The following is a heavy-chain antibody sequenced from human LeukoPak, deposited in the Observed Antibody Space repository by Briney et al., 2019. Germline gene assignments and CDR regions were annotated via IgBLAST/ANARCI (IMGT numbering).Heavy chain of an antibody. CDR2: ISSSGSTI. Sequence: PGGSLRLSCAASGFTFSSYEMNWVRQAPGKGLEWVSYISSSGSTIYYADSVKGRFTISRDNAKNSLYLQMNSLRAEDTAVYYCARGCYYDGGVFDYWGQGTLVTVSS. D-gene: IGHD3-10*02. V-gene: IGHV3-48*03. CDR3: ARGCYYDGGVFDY. J-gene: IGHJ4*02. CDR1: GFTFSSYE.